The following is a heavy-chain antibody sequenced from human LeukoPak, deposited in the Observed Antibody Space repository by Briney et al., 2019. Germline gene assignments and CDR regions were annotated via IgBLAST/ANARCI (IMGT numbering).Heavy chain of an antibody. Sequence: PGGSLRLSCVASGFTFDDYGMSWVRQAPGKGLEWVSGINWNGASIGYADSVKGRFTISRDNAKNSLYLQMNSLGAEDTTLYYCVRGAPTYCSGGSCYSGDAFDIWGQGTMVTVSS. D-gene: IGHD2-15*01. CDR2: INWNGASI. J-gene: IGHJ3*02. V-gene: IGHV3-20*04. CDR1: GFTFDDYG. CDR3: VRGAPTYCSGGSCYSGDAFDI.